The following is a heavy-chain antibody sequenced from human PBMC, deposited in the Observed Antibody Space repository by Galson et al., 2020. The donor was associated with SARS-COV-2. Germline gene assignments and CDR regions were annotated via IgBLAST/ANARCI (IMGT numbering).Heavy chain of an antibody. CDR1: GFTFSSYA. J-gene: IGHJ6*02. D-gene: IGHD5-12*01. V-gene: IGHV3-30-3*01. CDR2: ISYDGSNK. CDR3: ARVGVATITNYYYYYGMDV. Sequence: GGSLRLSCAASGFTFSSYAMHWVRQAPGKGLEWVAVISYDGSNKYYADSVKGRFTISRDNSKNTLYLQMNSLRAEDTAVYYCARVGVATITNYYYYYGMDVWGQGTTVTVSS.